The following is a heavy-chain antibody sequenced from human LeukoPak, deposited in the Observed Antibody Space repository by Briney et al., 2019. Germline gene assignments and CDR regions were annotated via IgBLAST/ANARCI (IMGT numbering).Heavy chain of an antibody. J-gene: IGHJ2*01. D-gene: IGHD6-25*01. CDR3: ARGKSYWYFDL. Sequence: SETLSLTCTVSGGSIGSYYWSWLRQPPGKGLEWIGYIYYSGNTNYKPSLKSRVTISVDTSKNQLSLKLSSVTAADTAVYYCARGKSYWYFDLWGRGTLVTVSS. CDR2: IYYSGNT. CDR1: GGSIGSYY. V-gene: IGHV4-59*01.